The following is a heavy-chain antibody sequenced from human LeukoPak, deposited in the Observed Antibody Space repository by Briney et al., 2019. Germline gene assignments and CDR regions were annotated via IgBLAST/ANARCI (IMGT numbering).Heavy chain of an antibody. CDR3: ARDSLYYYDSSGFDY. CDR1: GYTFTSYY. D-gene: IGHD3-22*01. Sequence: ASVKVYCKASGYTFTSYYMHWVRQAPGQGLEWMGIINPSGGSTSYAQKFQGRVTMTRDTSTSTVYMELSSLRSEDTAVYYCARDSLYYYDSSGFDYWGQGTLVTVSS. J-gene: IGHJ4*02. V-gene: IGHV1-46*01. CDR2: INPSGGST.